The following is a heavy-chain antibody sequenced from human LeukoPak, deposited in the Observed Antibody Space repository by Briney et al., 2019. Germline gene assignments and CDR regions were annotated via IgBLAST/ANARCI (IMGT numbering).Heavy chain of an antibody. CDR2: INAGNGNT. CDR1: GHTFTSYA. J-gene: IGHJ6*02. CDR3: ARGITMIVVVIRPFYGMDV. V-gene: IGHV1-3*01. D-gene: IGHD3-22*01. Sequence: ASVKVSCKASGHTFTSYAMHWVRQAPGQRLEWMGWINAGNGNTKYSQKFQGRVTITRDTSASTAYMELSSLRSEDTAVYYCARGITMIVVVIRPFYGMDVWGQGTTVTVSS.